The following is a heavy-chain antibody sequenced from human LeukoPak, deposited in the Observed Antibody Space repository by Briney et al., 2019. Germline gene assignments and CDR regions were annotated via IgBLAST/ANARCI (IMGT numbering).Heavy chain of an antibody. CDR3: ARDRAYSYGYGSYYYYYMDV. J-gene: IGHJ6*03. CDR1: GGSISSYY. Sequence: SETLSLTCTVSGGSISSYYWSWIRQPAGKGLEWIGRIYTSGSTNYNPSLKSRVTMSVDTSKNQFSLKLSSVTAAGTAVYYCARDRAYSYGYGSYYYYYMDVWGKGTTVTVSS. D-gene: IGHD5-18*01. V-gene: IGHV4-4*07. CDR2: IYTSGST.